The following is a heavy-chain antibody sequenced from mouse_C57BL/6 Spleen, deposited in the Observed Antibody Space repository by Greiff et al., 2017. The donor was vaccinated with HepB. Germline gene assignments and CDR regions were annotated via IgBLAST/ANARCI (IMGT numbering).Heavy chain of an antibody. V-gene: IGHV1-59*01. D-gene: IGHD6-1*02. CDR2: IDPSDSYT. Sequence: QVQLQQPGAELVRPGPSVKLSCKASGYTFTSYWMHWVKQRPGQGLEWIGVIDPSDSYTNYNQKFKGKATLTVDTSSSTAYMQLSSLTSEDSAVYYCARSRQLDYWGQGTTLTVSS. CDR1: GYTFTSYW. J-gene: IGHJ2*01. CDR3: ARSRQLDY.